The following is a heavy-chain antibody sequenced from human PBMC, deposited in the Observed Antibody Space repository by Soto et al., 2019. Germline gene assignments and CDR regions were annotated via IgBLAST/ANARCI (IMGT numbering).Heavy chain of an antibody. CDR1: GYTFTRYY. CDR2: INPSGGST. D-gene: IGHD3-16*01. Sequence: ASLLVSCQASGYTFTRYYMHWVRQPPGQGLEWMGIINPSGGSTSYAQKFQGRVTMTRDTSTSTVYMELSSLRSEDTAVYYCARGGDLTTHYYYYGMDVWGQGTTVTVSS. CDR3: ARGGDLTTHYYYYGMDV. V-gene: IGHV1-46*01. J-gene: IGHJ6*02.